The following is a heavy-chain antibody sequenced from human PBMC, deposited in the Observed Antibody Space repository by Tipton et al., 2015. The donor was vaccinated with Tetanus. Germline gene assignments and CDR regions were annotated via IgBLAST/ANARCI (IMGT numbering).Heavy chain of an antibody. D-gene: IGHD5-18*01. Sequence: LVKPTETLSLTCDISGDSVSSNIATWNWIRQSPSRGLEWLGRTYFRSQWVHESAPSLRSRITITPDTSKNQFSLHLNSVTPEDTAVYYCVRELQQWMQQGGYPPWGQGILVTVSS. CDR2: TYFRSQWVH. CDR1: GDSVSSNIAT. CDR3: VRELQQWMQQGGYPP. J-gene: IGHJ5*02. V-gene: IGHV6-1*01.